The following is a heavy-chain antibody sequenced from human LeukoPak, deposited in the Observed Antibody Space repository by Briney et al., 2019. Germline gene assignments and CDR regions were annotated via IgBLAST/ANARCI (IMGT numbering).Heavy chain of an antibody. CDR2: IYYSEST. J-gene: IGHJ4*02. CDR1: GGSMSNYY. Sequence: PSETLSLTCTVSGGSMSNYYWSWIRQSPGKGLEWIGYIYYSESTNYNNPSLKSRVTISGDTSKKQFSLKLNSVTAADTAVYCCARSPGYGFAIDYWGQGTLVTVSS. D-gene: IGHD3-10*01. CDR3: ARSPGYGFAIDY. V-gene: IGHV4-59*01.